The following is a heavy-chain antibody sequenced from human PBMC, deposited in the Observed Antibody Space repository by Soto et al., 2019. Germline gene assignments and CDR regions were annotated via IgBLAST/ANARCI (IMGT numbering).Heavy chain of an antibody. CDR2: IYRSGST. V-gene: IGHV4-4*09. Sequence: QVQMQESGPGLVKPSKTLSLTCTVSGDSVRNQYWSWIRRPHGRGLEWIGYIYRSGSTKYNPSLKSRLTISVDTSKNQFSLKLSSVTAADTPVYYCARTLDYGHMDVWGKGTTVTVSS. CDR1: GDSVRNQY. D-gene: IGHD3-16*01. CDR3: ARTLDYGHMDV. J-gene: IGHJ6*03.